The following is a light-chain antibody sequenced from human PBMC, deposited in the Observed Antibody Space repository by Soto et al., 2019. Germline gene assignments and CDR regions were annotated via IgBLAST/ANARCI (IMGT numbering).Light chain of an antibody. CDR1: SSDVGGYNY. J-gene: IGLJ1*01. CDR3: SSYTSTTTRV. Sequence: QSALAQPASVSGSPGQWITISCTGTSSDVGGYNYVSWYQQHPGKGPKLMIYEVSNRPSGVSNRFSGSKSGNTATLTISGLQAEDEADYYCSSYTSTTTRVFGTGTKLTVL. V-gene: IGLV2-14*03. CDR2: EVS.